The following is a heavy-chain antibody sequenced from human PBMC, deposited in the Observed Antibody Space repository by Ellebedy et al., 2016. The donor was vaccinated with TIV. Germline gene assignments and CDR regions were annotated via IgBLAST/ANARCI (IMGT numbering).Heavy chain of an antibody. CDR3: AGPGRAFDM. CDR2: LYYSGGT. V-gene: IGHV4-34*01. Sequence: SETLSLTCAVDGVSFSGYDWSWIRQSPGKGLEWVGDLYYSGGTNYNPSLKGRASILVDASKREFSLKIYSVTAADTAVYYCAGPGRAFDMWGQGTIVAVST. J-gene: IGHJ3*02. CDR1: GVSFSGYD.